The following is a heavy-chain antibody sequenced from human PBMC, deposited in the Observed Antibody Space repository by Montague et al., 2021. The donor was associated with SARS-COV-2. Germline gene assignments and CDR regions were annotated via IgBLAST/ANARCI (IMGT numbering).Heavy chain of an antibody. CDR1: GGSVSSRNYY. Sequence: SETLSLTCTVSGGSVSSRNYYWRRLRHPPRKELVWFWSNYYTGSSYYNPFLKSRVTIYVDTSKNQFSLRLSSVTAADTAVYYCARHITGSGNAFDIWGQGTMVTVSS. CDR3: ARHITGSGNAFDI. D-gene: IGHD3-10*01. V-gene: IGHV4-39*01. CDR2: NYYTGSS. J-gene: IGHJ3*02.